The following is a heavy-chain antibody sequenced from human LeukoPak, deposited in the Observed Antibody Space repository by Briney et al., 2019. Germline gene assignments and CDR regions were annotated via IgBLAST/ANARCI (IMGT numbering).Heavy chain of an antibody. V-gene: IGHV4-34*01. Sequence: SETPSLTCAVYGGSLTGDYWSWIRQPPGKGVEWGGEVDHSGSTNYNPSLKSRVAIPVDTTKNQFALKLSSVTATDTAVYYCARGRLRGIQLWYLDYWGHGTLVT. J-gene: IGHJ4*01. CDR2: VDHSGST. CDR3: ARGRLRGIQLWYLDY. CDR1: GGSLTGDY. D-gene: IGHD5-18*01.